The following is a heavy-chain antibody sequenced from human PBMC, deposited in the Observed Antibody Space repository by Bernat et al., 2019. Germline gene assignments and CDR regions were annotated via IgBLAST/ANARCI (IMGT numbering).Heavy chain of an antibody. Sequence: EVQLLESGGGLGQPGQSLRLSCTASGSGFTFGDYAMSWVRQAPGKGPEWVGFIRSKAYGGTTEYAASVRGRFSISRDDSKSIAYLQMNSLKAEDTAVYYCTRAVSSGWYGVIDYWGQGTLVTVSS. CDR2: IRSKAYGGTT. D-gene: IGHD6-19*01. CDR1: GSGFTFGDYA. J-gene: IGHJ4*02. V-gene: IGHV3-49*04. CDR3: TRAVSSGWYGVIDY.